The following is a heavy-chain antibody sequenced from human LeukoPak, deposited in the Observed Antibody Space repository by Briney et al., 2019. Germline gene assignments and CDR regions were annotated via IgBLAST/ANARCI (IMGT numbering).Heavy chain of an antibody. CDR1: GFTFSDYY. D-gene: IGHD3-22*01. CDR3: ARDGAAYYYDSSNWFDP. V-gene: IGHV3-11*05. J-gene: IGHJ5*02. Sequence: PGGSLRLSCAASGFTFSDYYMSWIRQAPGKGLEWVSYISSSSSYTTDADSVKGRFTISRENAKNSLYLKMISLRAEDTAVYYCARDGAAYYYDSSNWFDPWGQGTLVTVSS. CDR2: ISSSSSYT.